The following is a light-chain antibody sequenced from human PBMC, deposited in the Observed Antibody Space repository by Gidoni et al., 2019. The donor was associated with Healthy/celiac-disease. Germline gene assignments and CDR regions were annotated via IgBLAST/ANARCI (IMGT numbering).Light chain of an antibody. CDR2: DAS. CDR3: QQRSNWPYT. J-gene: IGKJ2*01. Sequence: EIVLTQSPATLSLSPGERATLSCRDSQSVSSYLAWYQQKPGQAPMLLIYDASNRATGIPARFSGSGSGTDFTLTISSLDPEDFAVYYCQQRSNWPYTFGQGTKLEIK. V-gene: IGKV3-11*01. CDR1: QSVSSY.